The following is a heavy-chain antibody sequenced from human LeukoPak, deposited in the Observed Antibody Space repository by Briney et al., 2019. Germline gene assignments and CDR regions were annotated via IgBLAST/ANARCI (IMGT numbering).Heavy chain of an antibody. J-gene: IGHJ5*02. Sequence: GGSLSLSCAASGFTFSSYAMSWVRQAPGKGLEWVSAISGSGGSTYYADSVKGRFTISRDNSKNTLYLQMNSLRAEDTAVYYCAIEGVDYGENNWFDPWGQGTLVTVSS. CDR3: AIEGVDYGENNWFDP. CDR2: ISGSGGST. V-gene: IGHV3-23*01. CDR1: GFTFSSYA. D-gene: IGHD4-17*01.